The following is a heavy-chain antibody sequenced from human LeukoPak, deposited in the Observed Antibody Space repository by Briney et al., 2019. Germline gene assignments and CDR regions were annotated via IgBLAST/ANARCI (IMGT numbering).Heavy chain of an antibody. V-gene: IGHV4-59*01. J-gene: IGHJ3*01. CDR1: GGSISSYY. Sequence: SETLSLTCTVSGGSISSYYWSWIRQPPGKGLEWIGYIYYSGSTNYNPSLKSRVTISVDTSKNQFSLKLSSVTAADTAVYYCARETEKQWQYWGRGTMATVSS. CDR3: ARETEKQWQY. D-gene: IGHD6-19*01. CDR2: IYYSGST.